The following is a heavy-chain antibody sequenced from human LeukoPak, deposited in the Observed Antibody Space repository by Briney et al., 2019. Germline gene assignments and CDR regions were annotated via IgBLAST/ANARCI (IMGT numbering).Heavy chain of an antibody. CDR1: GFTVSSNY. CDR3: ARAHSSSDYFDC. CDR2: IYTGGSA. J-gene: IGHJ4*02. D-gene: IGHD6-19*01. V-gene: IGHV3-53*01. Sequence: GGSLRLSCAASGFTVSSNYMNWVRQAPGKGLEWVSVIYTGGSAYYADSVKGRFTTSRDNSKNMLNLQMNSLKAEDTAIYYCARAHSSSDYFDCWGQGTLVTVSS.